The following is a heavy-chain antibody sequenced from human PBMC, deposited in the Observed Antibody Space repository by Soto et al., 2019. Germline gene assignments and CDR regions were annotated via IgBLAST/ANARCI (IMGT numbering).Heavy chain of an antibody. CDR1: GFTFGDSY. CDR3: VRGGGGGLFDP. D-gene: IGHD2-15*01. Sequence: QVQLVESGGGLVPPGGSLRLSCAGSGFTFGDSYMSWIRQAPGKGLEWLSYISPGSRYPAYPDSVKGRLTISRENAKRSLYLQMMSLTAEDTAIYYCVRGGGGGLFDPWGQGTMVTVSS. J-gene: IGHJ5*02. V-gene: IGHV3-11*06. CDR2: ISPGSRYP.